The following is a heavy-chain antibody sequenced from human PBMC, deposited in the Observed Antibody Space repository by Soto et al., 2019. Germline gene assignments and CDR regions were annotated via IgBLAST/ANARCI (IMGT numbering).Heavy chain of an antibody. V-gene: IGHV1-3*01. J-gene: IGHJ4*02. CDR2: INAGNGNT. CDR3: ARMGSGFYWYY. Sequence: ASVRVSCRASGYTCTTCAIHWVRQAPGQRLEWMGWINAGNGNTKYSQKFQGRVTITRDTSASTAYMELSSLRSEDTAVYYCARMGSGFYWYYWGQGTLVTVSS. D-gene: IGHD1-26*01. CDR1: GYTCTTCA.